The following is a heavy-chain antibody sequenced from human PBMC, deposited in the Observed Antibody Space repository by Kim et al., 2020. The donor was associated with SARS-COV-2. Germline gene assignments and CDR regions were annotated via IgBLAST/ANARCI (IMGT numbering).Heavy chain of an antibody. Sequence: GSTHYNPSLESRVTISVDTSKNQFSLKLSSVTAADTAVYYCARRSGRVDYWGQGTLVTVSS. V-gene: IGHV4-39*01. CDR2: GST. J-gene: IGHJ4*02. CDR3: ARRSGRVDY.